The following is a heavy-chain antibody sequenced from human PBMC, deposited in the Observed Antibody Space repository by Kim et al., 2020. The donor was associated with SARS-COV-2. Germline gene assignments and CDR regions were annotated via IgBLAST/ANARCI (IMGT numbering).Heavy chain of an antibody. D-gene: IGHD3-10*01. V-gene: IGHV3-23*01. Sequence: GGSLRLSCAASGFTFSSYAMSWVRQAPGKGLEWVSAISGSGGSTYYADSVKGRFTISRDNSKNTLYLQMNSLRAEDTAVYYCAKVSPHYYGSGSYYASDPTRDYWGQGTLVTVSS. CDR3: AKVSPHYYGSGSYYASDPTRDY. J-gene: IGHJ4*02. CDR2: ISGSGGST. CDR1: GFTFSSYA.